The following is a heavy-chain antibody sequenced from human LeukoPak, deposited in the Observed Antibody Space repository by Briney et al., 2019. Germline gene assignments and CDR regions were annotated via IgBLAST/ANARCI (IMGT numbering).Heavy chain of an antibody. Sequence: GGSLRLSCAASGFTFSSYAMNWVRQAPGKGLEWVSSISGRSADIYYADSVKGRFTISRDNSKNTLYLQMNSLRAEDTAVYYCAKVGGSQGYYFDYWGQGTLVTVSS. CDR2: ISGRSADI. V-gene: IGHV3-23*01. CDR3: AKVGGSQGYYFDY. D-gene: IGHD1-26*01. J-gene: IGHJ4*02. CDR1: GFTFSSYA.